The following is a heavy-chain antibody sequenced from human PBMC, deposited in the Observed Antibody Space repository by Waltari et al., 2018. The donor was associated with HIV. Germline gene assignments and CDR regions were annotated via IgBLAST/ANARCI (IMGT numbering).Heavy chain of an antibody. CDR3: VRENYVLDV. Sequence: EVQVVESGGGLVQPGGSLSPSCSASGFTLSNYWMSWVRQAPGKGLEWVANKRQVETEKSYVDSVRGRFTISRDDAKNSLYLQLNSLRAEDTAVYYCVRENYVLDVWGQGTAVTVSS. J-gene: IGHJ6*02. CDR2: KRQVETEK. CDR1: GFTLSNYW. V-gene: IGHV3-7*04.